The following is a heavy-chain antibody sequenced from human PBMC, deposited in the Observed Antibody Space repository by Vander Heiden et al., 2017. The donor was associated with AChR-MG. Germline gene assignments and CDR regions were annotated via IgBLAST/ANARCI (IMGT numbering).Heavy chain of an antibody. D-gene: IGHD2-15*01. V-gene: IGHV4-59*03. CDR1: GGSITSDY. J-gene: IGHJ5*02. CDR2: IDYRAYT. Sequence: QVQLQESGPGLVKPSETLSLTCIVSGGSITSDYWNWMRQTPGKGLEWIGYIDYRAYTTYNPSLQSRVTISLGTSKNQFSLRLTSVTAADTAVYYCAKMRRDCSDRTCYEKALAPWGQGILVTVSS. CDR3: AKMRRDCSDRTCYEKALAP.